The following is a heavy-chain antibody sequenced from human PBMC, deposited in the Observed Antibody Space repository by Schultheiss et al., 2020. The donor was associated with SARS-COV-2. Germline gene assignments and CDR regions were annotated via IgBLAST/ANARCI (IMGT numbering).Heavy chain of an antibody. CDR2: IYHSGST. CDR1: GYSISSGYY. J-gene: IGHJ4*02. V-gene: IGHV4-38-2*02. Sequence: SETLSLTCTVSGYSISSGYYWGWIRQPPGKGLEWIGSIYHSGSTYYNPSLKSRVTISVDTSKNQFSLKLSSVTAADTAVYYCARVVRITMIVVVITTELFDYWGQGTLVTVSS. D-gene: IGHD3-22*01. CDR3: ARVVRITMIVVVITTELFDY.